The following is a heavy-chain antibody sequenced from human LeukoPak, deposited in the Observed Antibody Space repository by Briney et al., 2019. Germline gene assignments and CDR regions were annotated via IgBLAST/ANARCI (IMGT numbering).Heavy chain of an antibody. Sequence: PSETLSLTCTVSGGTISSYYWSWIRQPPGKGLEWIGSVYYSGTTKYNPCLKSRVTISVDTLKNKFSLKLISVTAADTAVYYCARGTLYSGWSYYFDSWGQGTLVPVSS. CDR2: VYYSGTT. CDR1: GGTISSYY. CDR3: ARGTLYSGWSYYFDS. J-gene: IGHJ4*02. V-gene: IGHV4-59*12. D-gene: IGHD6-19*01.